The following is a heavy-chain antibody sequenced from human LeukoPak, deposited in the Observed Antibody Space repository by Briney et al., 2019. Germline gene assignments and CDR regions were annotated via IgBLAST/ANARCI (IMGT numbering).Heavy chain of an antibody. D-gene: IGHD6-13*01. J-gene: IGHJ4*02. CDR1: GGSISSYS. CDR2: IYATGST. V-gene: IGHV4-4*07. CDR3: ARAPAGSSKYEY. Sequence: SETLSLTCSVSGGSISSYSWTWIRQPAGKGLEWIGRIYATGSTNYNPSLKSRVTMSVDTSKSQSSLNLSSVTAADTAVYYCARAPAGSSKYEYWGQGILVTVSS.